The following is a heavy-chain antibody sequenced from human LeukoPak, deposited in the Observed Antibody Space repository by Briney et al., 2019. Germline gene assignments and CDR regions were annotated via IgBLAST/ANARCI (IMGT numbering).Heavy chain of an antibody. CDR1: GGSISSAGYY. Sequence: SQTLSLTCTVSGGSISSAGYYWSWIRQHPGKGLEWIGYIYYSGSTYYNPSLKSRVIISVDTSKNQFSLKLSSVTAADTTVYYCGRAQQGAAGGRYYYHGVDVWGQGTTVTVSS. V-gene: IGHV4-31*03. J-gene: IGHJ6*02. CDR2: IYYSGST. CDR3: GRAQQGAAGGRYYYHGVDV. D-gene: IGHD6-13*01.